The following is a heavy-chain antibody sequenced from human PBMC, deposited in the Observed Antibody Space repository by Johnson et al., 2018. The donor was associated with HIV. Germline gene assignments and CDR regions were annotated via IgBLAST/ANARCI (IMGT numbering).Heavy chain of an antibody. D-gene: IGHD4-23*01. CDR3: AKDLAPYRTVVKSRDAFDI. CDR2: INWNGGNT. V-gene: IGHV3-20*04. J-gene: IGHJ3*02. CDR1: GFTFDDYG. Sequence: VQLVESGGGVVRPGGSLRLSCAASGFTFDDYGLSWVRQAPGKGLEWVSGINWNGGNTGYADSVKGRFTISRDNSKNTLYLQMNSLRAEDTAVYYCAKDLAPYRTVVKSRDAFDIWGQGTMVTVSS.